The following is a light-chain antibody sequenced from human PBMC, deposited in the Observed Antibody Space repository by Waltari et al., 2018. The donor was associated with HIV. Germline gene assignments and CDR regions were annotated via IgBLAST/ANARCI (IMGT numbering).Light chain of an antibody. CDR2: GAS. CDR1: QGVSSN. V-gene: IGKV3-15*01. J-gene: IGKJ3*01. Sequence: ELVMTQSPATLSVSPGESATLSCRASQGVSSNLPWYQQKPGQAPRLLIYGASTRAAGVPARFSGSGSGTEFTLTISSLQSEDFAVYYCQQYNNWHTFGPGTKVDIK. CDR3: QQYNNWHT.